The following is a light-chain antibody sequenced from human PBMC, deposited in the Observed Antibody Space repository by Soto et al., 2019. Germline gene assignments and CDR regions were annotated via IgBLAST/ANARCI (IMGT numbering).Light chain of an antibody. Sequence: EILMTQSPATLSLSPGEIATLSCRASQSVSSNLAWYQQKPGQAPRLLIYGASTRAAGIPDRFSGSGSGTDFTLTITRLEPEDFAVFYCQQYGTSEIIFGQGTRLEIK. J-gene: IGKJ5*01. CDR3: QQYGTSEII. V-gene: IGKV3-20*01. CDR2: GAS. CDR1: QSVSSN.